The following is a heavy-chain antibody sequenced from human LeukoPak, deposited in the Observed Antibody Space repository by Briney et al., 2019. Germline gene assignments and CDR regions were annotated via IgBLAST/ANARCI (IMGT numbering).Heavy chain of an antibody. V-gene: IGHV3-23*01. CDR2: ISGSGGST. D-gene: IGHD3-9*01. CDR1: GFTFSCYA. J-gene: IGHJ4*02. CDR3: VKDILTGYYPPPPFDY. Sequence: PGGSLRLSCAASGFTFSCYAMSWVRQAPGKGLEWFSAISGSGGSTYYADSVKGRFTISRDNSKNTLYLQMNSLQAEISAVYYCVKDILTGYYPPPPFDYWRRGNLVTVSS.